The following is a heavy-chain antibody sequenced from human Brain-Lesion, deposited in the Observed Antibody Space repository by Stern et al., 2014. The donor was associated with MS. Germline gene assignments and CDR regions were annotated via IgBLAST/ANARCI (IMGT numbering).Heavy chain of an antibody. CDR2: FDPEDGET. V-gene: IGHV1-24*01. D-gene: IGHD1-26*01. J-gene: IGHJ4*02. CDR1: GYTLTELA. Sequence: VQLVESGAEVKKPGASVKVSCKVSGYTLTELAMHWVRQAPSKGLEWVGGFDPEDGETIYAQEFQGRFTMTADTSTDTAYMELSSLRSEDTAVYYCATLSPGAGGNYYRHFDYWGQGTLVTVSS. CDR3: ATLSPGAGGNYYRHFDY.